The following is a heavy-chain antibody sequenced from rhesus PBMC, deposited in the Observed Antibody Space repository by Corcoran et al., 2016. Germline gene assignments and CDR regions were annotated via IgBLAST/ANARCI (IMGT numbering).Heavy chain of an antibody. CDR1: GGSFSSYW. CDR3: ARFYTVLVVVATQNAFDF. D-gene: IGHD2-21*01. J-gene: IGHJ3*01. V-gene: IGHV4-80*01. CDR2: INGNSGSN. Sequence: QVQLQESGPGLVKPSETLSLTCAVSGGSFSSYWWSWIRQPPGKGLEWIGEINGNSGSNNYNPSLKSRVTSSKDASKNQFSLKLSSVTAADTAVYYCARFYTVLVVVATQNAFDFWGQALRFTVSS.